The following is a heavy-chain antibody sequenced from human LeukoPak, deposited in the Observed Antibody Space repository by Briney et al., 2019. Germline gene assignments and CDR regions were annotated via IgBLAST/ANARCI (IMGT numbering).Heavy chain of an antibody. Sequence: GGSLRLSCAASGFTFSSYSMNWVRQAPGKGLEWVAVISYDGSNKYYADSVKGRFTISRDNSKNTLYLQMNSLRAEDTAVYYCAKDTTVVTGAFDIWGQGTMVTVSS. D-gene: IGHD4-23*01. V-gene: IGHV3-30*18. CDR1: GFTFSSYS. CDR3: AKDTTVVTGAFDI. J-gene: IGHJ3*02. CDR2: ISYDGSNK.